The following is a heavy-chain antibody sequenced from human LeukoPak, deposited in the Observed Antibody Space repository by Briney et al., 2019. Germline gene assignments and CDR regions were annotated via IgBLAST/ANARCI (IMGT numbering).Heavy chain of an antibody. V-gene: IGHV3-43*01. CDR3: AREGSSSGFFDY. Sequence: GGSLRLSCAASGFTFDDYTFHWVRQAPGKGLEWVSLISWNGGSTFCGDSVRGRFTISRDNSKNSLYLQMNSMRTEDTALYFCAREGSSSGFFDYWGQGTLVTVSS. CDR2: ISWNGGST. D-gene: IGHD6-19*01. J-gene: IGHJ4*02. CDR1: GFTFDDYT.